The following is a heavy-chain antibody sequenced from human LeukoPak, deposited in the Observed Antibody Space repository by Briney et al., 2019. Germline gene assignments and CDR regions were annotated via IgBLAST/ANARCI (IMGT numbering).Heavy chain of an antibody. J-gene: IGHJ4*02. CDR3: AKDAQSGSYYGQIRY. D-gene: IGHD1-26*01. V-gene: IGHV3-23*01. Sequence: GGSLRLSCAASGFTFSSYWMSWVRQAPGKGLEWVSAISGSGGSTYYADSVKGRFTISRDNSKNTLYLQMNSLRAEDTAVYYCAKDAQSGSYYGQIRYWGQGTLVTVSS. CDR1: GFTFSSYW. CDR2: ISGSGGST.